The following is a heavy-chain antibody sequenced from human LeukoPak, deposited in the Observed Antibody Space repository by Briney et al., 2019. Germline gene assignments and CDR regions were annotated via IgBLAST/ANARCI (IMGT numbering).Heavy chain of an antibody. CDR1: GGSFSGYY. CDR2: INHSGST. D-gene: IGHD2-2*01. CDR3: ARVHCSSTSCYRPRGYFDY. Sequence: SETLSLTCAVYGGSFSGYYWSWIRQPPGKGLEWIGEINHSGSTNYNPSLKSRVAISVDTSKNQFSLELSSVTAADTAVYYCARVHCSSTSCYRPRGYFDYWGQGTLVTVSS. V-gene: IGHV4-34*01. J-gene: IGHJ4*02.